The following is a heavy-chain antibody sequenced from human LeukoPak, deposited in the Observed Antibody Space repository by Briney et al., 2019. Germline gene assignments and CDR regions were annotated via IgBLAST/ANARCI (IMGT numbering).Heavy chain of an antibody. V-gene: IGHV3-23*01. CDR1: GFTFSSYA. D-gene: IGHD3-10*01. CDR3: ATDGSRVDYYGSGSPGWYFDY. J-gene: IGHJ4*02. CDR2: ISGSGGST. Sequence: PGGSLRLSCAASGFTFSSYAMSWVRQAPGKGLEWVSAISGSGGSTYYADSVKGRFTISRDNSKNTLYLQMNSLRAEDTAVYYCATDGSRVDYYGSGSPGWYFDYWGQGTLVTVSS.